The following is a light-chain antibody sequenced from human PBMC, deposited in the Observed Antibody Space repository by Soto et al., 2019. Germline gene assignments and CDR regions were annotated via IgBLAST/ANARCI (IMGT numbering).Light chain of an antibody. V-gene: IGKV1-17*01. CDR1: QGIRDA. Sequence: DIQMTQSPSSLSESVGDRVTITYRASQGIRDALGWYQQKPGKAPKRLIYAASSLQSGVPSRFSGSVSGTEFTLTISSLQPEDFATYYCLQHNSYPQTFGQGTKVEIK. CDR2: AAS. CDR3: LQHNSYPQT. J-gene: IGKJ1*01.